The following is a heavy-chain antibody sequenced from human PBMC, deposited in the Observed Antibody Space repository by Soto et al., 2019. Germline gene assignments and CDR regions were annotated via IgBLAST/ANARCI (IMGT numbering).Heavy chain of an antibody. V-gene: IGHV4-38-2*02. CDR3: ATHQYTPGSRGPVGFDH. CDR1: GYSISSGYY. J-gene: IGHJ4*02. CDR2: IYHSGRT. Sequence: NPSETLSLTCNVSGYSISSGYYWGWIRQPPGKGLEWIGSIYHSGRTYNNPPLKSRVTISVDTSKNQFSLRLSSVTAADTAVYYCATHQYTPGSRGPVGFDHWGQGTLVTVSS. D-gene: IGHD2-2*02.